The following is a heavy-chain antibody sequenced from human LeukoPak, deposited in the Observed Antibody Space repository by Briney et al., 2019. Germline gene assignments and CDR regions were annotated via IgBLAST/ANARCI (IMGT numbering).Heavy chain of an antibody. D-gene: IGHD3-10*01. CDR3: TRGRSPWFGEFYDY. V-gene: IGHV3-23*01. J-gene: IGHJ4*02. CDR1: GFTFSSYA. CDR2: ISGSGGST. Sequence: HPGGSLRLSCAASGFTFSSYAISWVRQAPGKGLEWVSAISGSGGSTYYADSVKGRFTISRDNSKNTLYLQMNSLRAEDTAVYYCTRGRSPWFGEFYDYWGQGTLVIVSS.